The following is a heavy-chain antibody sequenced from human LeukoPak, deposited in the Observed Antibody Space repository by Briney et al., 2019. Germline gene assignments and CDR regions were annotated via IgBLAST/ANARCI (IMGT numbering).Heavy chain of an antibody. CDR1: GGSISSGGYY. D-gene: IGHD3-3*01. V-gene: IGHV4-31*03. CDR2: IYYSGRT. CDR3: ARDRQVYDFWSGYYTDNWFDP. J-gene: IGHJ5*02. Sequence: SQTLSLTCTVSGGSISSGGYYWSWIRQHPGKGLEWIGYIYYSGRTYYNPSLKSRVTISVDTSKNQFSLKLSSVTAADTAVYYCARDRQVYDFWSGYYTDNWFDPWGQGTLVTVSS.